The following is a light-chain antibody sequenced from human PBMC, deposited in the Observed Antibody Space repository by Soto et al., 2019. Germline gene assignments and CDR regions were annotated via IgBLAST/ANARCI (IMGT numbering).Light chain of an antibody. Sequence: DIQMTQSPSSLSASVGDRVTITCRASQSISSCLNWYQQKPGKAPKLLIYGASNLQSGVPSRFSGSESGTDFILTISSLQPEDFATYYCPQIYAAPVTFGQGTKVEIK. CDR2: GAS. CDR1: QSISSC. J-gene: IGKJ1*01. V-gene: IGKV1-39*01. CDR3: PQIYAAPVT.